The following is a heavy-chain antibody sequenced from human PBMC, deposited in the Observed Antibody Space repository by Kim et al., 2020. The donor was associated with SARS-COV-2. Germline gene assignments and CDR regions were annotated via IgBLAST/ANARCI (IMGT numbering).Heavy chain of an antibody. CDR1: GFTFSSYA. CDR3: AKDVRDCSSTSCYYYYYYYGMDV. CDR2: ISGSGGST. V-gene: IGHV3-23*01. J-gene: IGHJ6*02. Sequence: GGSLILSCAASGFTFSSYAMSWVRQAPGKGLEWVSAISGSGGSTYYADSVKGRFTISRDNSKNTLYLQMNSLRAEDTAVYYCAKDVRDCSSTSCYYYYYYYGMDVWGQGTTVTVSS. D-gene: IGHD2-2*01.